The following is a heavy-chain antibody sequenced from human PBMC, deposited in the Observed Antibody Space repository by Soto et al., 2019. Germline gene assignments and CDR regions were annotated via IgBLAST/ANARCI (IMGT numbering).Heavy chain of an antibody. CDR1: GYTFTSYG. CDR2: ISAYNGNT. CDR3: ARVELLLLLGELFAGGHYYYYMDV. Sequence: ASVKVSCKASGYTFTSYGISWVRQAPGQGLEWMGWISAYNGNTNYAQKLQGRVTMTTDTSTSTAYMELRSLRSDDTAVYYCARVELLLLLGELFAGGHYYYYMDVWGKGTTVTVSS. V-gene: IGHV1-18*01. J-gene: IGHJ6*03. D-gene: IGHD3-10*01.